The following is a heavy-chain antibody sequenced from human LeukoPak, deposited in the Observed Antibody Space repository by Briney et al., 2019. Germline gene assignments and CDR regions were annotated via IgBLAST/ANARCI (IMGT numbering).Heavy chain of an antibody. J-gene: IGHJ3*02. CDR3: ARERRQWQPFDI. CDR2: ISYDARKT. Sequence: GKSLRLSCTTSGFNFGSYTMHWVRQAPGKGLEWVAVISYDARKTYYPDSVKGRFTISRDNSGSTVSLQMNSLRPEDSAVYYCARERRQWQPFDIWGQGTMVTVSS. D-gene: IGHD6-19*01. CDR1: GFNFGSYT. V-gene: IGHV3-30*04.